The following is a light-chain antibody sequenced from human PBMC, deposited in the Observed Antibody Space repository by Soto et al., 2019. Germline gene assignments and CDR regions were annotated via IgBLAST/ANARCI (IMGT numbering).Light chain of an antibody. J-gene: IGLJ1*01. CDR3: QRYYSTPFT. V-gene: IGLV3-9*01. CDR2: SDR. Sequence: SYELTQPLSVSVALGQTARITCGGNNIGTKNVHWYQQKPGQAPVLVMYSDRNRPSGIPERFSGSNSGNTATLTISRAQAGDEADYYCQRYYSTPFTFGPGTKV. CDR1: NIGTKN.